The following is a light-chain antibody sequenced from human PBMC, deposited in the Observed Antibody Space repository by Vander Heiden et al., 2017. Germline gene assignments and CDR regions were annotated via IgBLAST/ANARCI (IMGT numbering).Light chain of an antibody. J-gene: IGLJ2*01. V-gene: IGLV3-1*01. Sequence: SYELTQPPSVSVSPGQTASITCSGDKVGDKYACWYQQKPGQSPVLVIYQDSKRPSGIPERFSGSNSGNTATLTISGTQAMDEADYYCQAWDSSNNVVFGGGTKLTVL. CDR3: QAWDSSNNVV. CDR2: QDS. CDR1: KVGDKY.